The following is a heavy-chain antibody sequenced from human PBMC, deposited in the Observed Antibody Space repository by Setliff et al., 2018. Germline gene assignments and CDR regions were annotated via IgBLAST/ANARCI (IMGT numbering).Heavy chain of an antibody. CDR2: VYYSGYT. Sequence: PSETLSLTCTVSNGSVSTTSHYWGWVRQPPGKGLEWIGSVYYSGYTYYSPSLESRVAISVDTSKNQFSLKLSSVTAADTAVYYCRFWSGYYKNDYWGQGTLVTVSS. CDR3: RFWSGYYKNDY. V-gene: IGHV4-39*07. J-gene: IGHJ4*01. CDR1: NGSVSTTSHY. D-gene: IGHD3-3*01.